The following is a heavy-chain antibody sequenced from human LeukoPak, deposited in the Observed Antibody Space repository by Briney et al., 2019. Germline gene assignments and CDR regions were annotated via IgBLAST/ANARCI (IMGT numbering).Heavy chain of an antibody. Sequence: ASVKVSCKASGYTFTGYYMHWVRQAPGQGLEWMGWINPNSGGTNYAQKFQGWVTMTRDTSISTAYMELSRLRSDDTAVYYCARDSGWGSYGLDYWGQGTLVTVSS. CDR3: ARDSGWGSYGLDY. D-gene: IGHD3-16*01. V-gene: IGHV1-2*04. J-gene: IGHJ4*02. CDR2: INPNSGGT. CDR1: GYTFTGYY.